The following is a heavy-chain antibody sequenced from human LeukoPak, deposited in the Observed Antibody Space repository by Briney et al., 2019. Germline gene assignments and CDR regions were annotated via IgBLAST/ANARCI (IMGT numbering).Heavy chain of an antibody. D-gene: IGHD6-13*01. CDR2: ISSSSSYI. Sequence: GGSLRLSCAASGFTFSSYSMNWVRQAPGKGLEWVSSISSSSSYIYYADSVKGRFTISRDNAKNSLYLQMNSLRAEDTAVYYCAREQQPPNYYGMDVWGQGTTVTVSS. CDR1: GFTFSSYS. CDR3: AREQQPPNYYGMDV. V-gene: IGHV3-21*01. J-gene: IGHJ6*02.